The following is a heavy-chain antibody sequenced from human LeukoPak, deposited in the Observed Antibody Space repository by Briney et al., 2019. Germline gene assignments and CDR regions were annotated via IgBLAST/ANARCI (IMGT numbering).Heavy chain of an antibody. CDR1: GFTFSGSA. CDR3: AKPVVGIRYFDY. V-gene: IGHV3-73*01. Sequence: GGSLRLSCAASGFTFSGSAMHWVRQASGKGLEWVGRIRSKANSYATAYAASVKGRFTISRDDSKNTAYLQMNSLKTEDTAVYYCAKPVVGIRYFDYWGQGTLVTVSS. J-gene: IGHJ4*02. CDR2: IRSKANSYAT. D-gene: IGHD1-26*01.